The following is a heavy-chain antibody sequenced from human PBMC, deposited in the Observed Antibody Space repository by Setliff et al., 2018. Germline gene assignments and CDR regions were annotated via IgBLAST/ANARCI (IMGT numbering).Heavy chain of an antibody. V-gene: IGHV4-38-2*02. CDR3: AGGRRYDYGWEFDY. Sequence: PSETLSLTCTVSGYSISSGHYWGWIRQPPGKGLEWIGSISHSGSAYYNPSLRSRVTISLDTSKNQFSPKLTSVTAADTAVYYCAGGRRYDYGWEFDYWGQGTLVTVSS. CDR2: ISHSGSA. CDR1: GYSISSGHY. D-gene: IGHD4-17*01. J-gene: IGHJ4*02.